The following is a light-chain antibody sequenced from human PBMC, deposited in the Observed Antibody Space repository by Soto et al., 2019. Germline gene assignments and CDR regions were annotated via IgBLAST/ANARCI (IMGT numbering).Light chain of an antibody. CDR1: SSDVGGYNY. CDR2: EVT. Sequence: QSALTQPASVSGSPGQSITISCTGTSSDVGGYNYVSWYQQHPGKAPRLMIYEVTNRPSGVSNRFSGSKSGNTASLTISGLQAAEDAAYYCSSYTTSTALVVFGGGTKVTVL. V-gene: IGLV2-14*01. J-gene: IGLJ3*02. CDR3: SSYTTSTALVV.